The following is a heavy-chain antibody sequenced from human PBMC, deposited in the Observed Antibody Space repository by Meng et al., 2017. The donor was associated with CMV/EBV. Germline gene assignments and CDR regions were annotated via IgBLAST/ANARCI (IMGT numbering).Heavy chain of an antibody. Sequence: LSMEAGGFTVRSWDVGWVRQARGKRMEWVSAISSSGGRTYYADSMKGRFTISRDNSKNTLYLQMNSLRAEDTAVYYCAKLSSSSLNPWGQGTLVTVSS. J-gene: IGHJ5*02. V-gene: IGHV3-23*01. CDR1: GFTVRSWD. CDR2: ISSSGGRT. CDR3: AKLSSSSLNP. D-gene: IGHD6-6*01.